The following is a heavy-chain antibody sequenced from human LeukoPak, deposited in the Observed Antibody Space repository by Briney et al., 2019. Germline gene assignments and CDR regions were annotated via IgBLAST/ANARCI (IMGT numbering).Heavy chain of an antibody. D-gene: IGHD3-22*01. CDR1: GYTFTSYY. V-gene: IGHV1-46*01. J-gene: IGHJ3*02. CDR2: INPSGGST. CDR3: ASWANYYDSSGYRHGAFDI. Sequence: GASVKVSCKASGYTFTSYYMHWVRQAPGQGLEWMGIINPSGGSTSYAQKFQGRVTMTRDTSTSTVYMELSSLRSEDTAVYYCASWANYYDSSGYRHGAFDIWGQGTMVTVSS.